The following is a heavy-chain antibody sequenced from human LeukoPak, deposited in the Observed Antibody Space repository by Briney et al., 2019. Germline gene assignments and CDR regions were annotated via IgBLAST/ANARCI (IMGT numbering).Heavy chain of an antibody. CDR3: ARDKVYRDYGDYVDYYYGMDV. Sequence: ASVKVSCKASGGTFSSYAISWVRQAPGQGLEWMGWINPNSGGTNYAQKFQGWVIMTRDTSISTAYMELSRLRSDDTAVYYCARDKVYRDYGDYVDYYYGMDVWGQGTTVTVSS. CDR2: INPNSGGT. D-gene: IGHD4-17*01. V-gene: IGHV1-2*04. J-gene: IGHJ6*02. CDR1: GGTFSSYA.